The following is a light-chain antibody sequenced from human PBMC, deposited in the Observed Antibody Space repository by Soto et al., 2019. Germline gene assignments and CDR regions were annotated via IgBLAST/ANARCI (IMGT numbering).Light chain of an antibody. Sequence: DIRMTQSPSAMSSSLGDRVTITCRASQGISSWLAWYQQKPGKAPDLLIYAASSLQSGVPSRFSGSGSGTDFTLIINSLQPEDFATYYCQQTYSSPVTFGQGTRLEIK. J-gene: IGKJ5*01. CDR2: AAS. CDR3: QQTYSSPVT. CDR1: QGISSW. V-gene: IGKV1-12*01.